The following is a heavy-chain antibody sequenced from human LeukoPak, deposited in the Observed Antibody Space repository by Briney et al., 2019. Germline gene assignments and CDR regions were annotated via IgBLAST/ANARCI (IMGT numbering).Heavy chain of an antibody. Sequence: GGSLRLSCAASGFTFSTYWMSWVRQAPGKGLEWVAIIKQDGSERYYVDSVKGRFTISRDNAKNSLYLQMNSLRAEDTAVYYCARDLGVRLSQLLPNYYYYGMDVWGKGTTVTVSS. CDR1: GFTFSTYW. V-gene: IGHV3-7*03. J-gene: IGHJ6*04. CDR3: ARDLGVRLSQLLPNYYYYGMDV. CDR2: IKQDGSER. D-gene: IGHD2-2*01.